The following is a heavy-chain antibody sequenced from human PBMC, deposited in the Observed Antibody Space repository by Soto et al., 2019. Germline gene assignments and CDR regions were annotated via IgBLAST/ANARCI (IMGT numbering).Heavy chain of an antibody. J-gene: IGHJ4*02. CDR3: ARWLLGSSGPDYYFDY. Sequence: EVQLVESGGGLVQPGGSLRLSCAASGFTFSSYWMSWVRQAPGKGLEWVANIKQDGSEKYYVDSVKGRFTISRDNAKNSLYLQMNSLRAEDTAVYYCARWLLGSSGPDYYFDYWGQGNLVTVS. CDR2: IKQDGSEK. D-gene: IGHD6-19*01. V-gene: IGHV3-7*05. CDR1: GFTFSSYW.